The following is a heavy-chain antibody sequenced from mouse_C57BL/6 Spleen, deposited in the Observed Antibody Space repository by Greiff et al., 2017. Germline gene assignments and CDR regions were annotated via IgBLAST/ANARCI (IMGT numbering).Heavy chain of an antibody. CDR2: IYPGSGST. CDR1: GYTFTSYW. CDR3: ARGFYGSSPYYFDY. D-gene: IGHD1-1*01. Sequence: QVQLKQPGAELVKPGASVKMSCKASGYTFTSYWITWVKQRPGQGLEWIGDIYPGSGSTNYNGKFKSKATLTVDTSSSTAYMQLSSLTSEDSAVYYCARGFYGSSPYYFDYWGQGTTLTVSS. J-gene: IGHJ2*01. V-gene: IGHV1-55*01.